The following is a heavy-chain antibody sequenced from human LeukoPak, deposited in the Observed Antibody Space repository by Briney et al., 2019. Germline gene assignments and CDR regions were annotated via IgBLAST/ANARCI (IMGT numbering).Heavy chain of an antibody. CDR1: GGSISSYY. CDR2: IYYLGST. CDR3: ARDRPGSFWYFDL. Sequence: PSETLSLTCTVSGGSISSYYWSWIRQPPGKGLEWVGHIYYLGSTNYNPSLKSRVTISIDTSKNYFSLKLNSVIAADTAVYYCARDRPGSFWYFDLWGRGTLVTVSS. V-gene: IGHV4-59*01. D-gene: IGHD1-26*01. J-gene: IGHJ2*01.